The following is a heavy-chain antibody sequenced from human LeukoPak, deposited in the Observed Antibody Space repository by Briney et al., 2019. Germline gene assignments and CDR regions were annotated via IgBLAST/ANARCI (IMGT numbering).Heavy chain of an antibody. CDR2: ISGSGGST. Sequence: PGGSLRLSCAASGFTFSSYAMSWVRQAPGKGLEWVSAISGSGGSTYYADSVKGRFTISRDNSKNTLYLQMNSLRAEDTAVYYCARDARLGGSGIFWFDPWGQGTLVTVSS. J-gene: IGHJ5*02. CDR1: GFTFSSYA. CDR3: ARDARLGGSGIFWFDP. D-gene: IGHD3-10*01. V-gene: IGHV3-23*01.